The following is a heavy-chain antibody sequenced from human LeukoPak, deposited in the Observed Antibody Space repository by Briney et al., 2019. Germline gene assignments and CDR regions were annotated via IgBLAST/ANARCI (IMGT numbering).Heavy chain of an antibody. CDR3: ARVHCSSTSCYNAYYYGMDV. CDR1: GYTFTSYD. V-gene: IGHV1-8*01. Sequence: ASVKVSCKASGYTFTSYDINWVRQATGQGLEWMGWMNLNSGYTGYAQKFQGRVTMTRNTPMRTVYMELSSLRSEDTAVYYCARVHCSSTSCYNAYYYGMDVWGQGTTVTVSS. CDR2: MNLNSGYT. J-gene: IGHJ6*02. D-gene: IGHD2-2*02.